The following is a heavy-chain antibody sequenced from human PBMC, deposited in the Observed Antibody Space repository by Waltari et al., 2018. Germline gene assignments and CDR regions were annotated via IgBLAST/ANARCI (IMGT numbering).Heavy chain of an antibody. CDR3: ARLRSGGSCYCFDY. V-gene: IGHV1-3*01. D-gene: IGHD2-15*01. CDR2: INAGNGNT. J-gene: IGHJ4*02. Sequence: HWVRQAPGQRLEWMGWINAGNGNTKYSQKFQGRVTITRDTSASTAYMELSSLRSEDTAVYYCARLRSGGSCYCFDYWGQGTLVTVSS.